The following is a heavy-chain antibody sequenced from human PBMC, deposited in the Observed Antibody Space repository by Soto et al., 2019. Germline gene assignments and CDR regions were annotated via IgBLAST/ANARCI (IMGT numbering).Heavy chain of an antibody. CDR1: GGTFSSYA. V-gene: IGHV1-18*01. Sequence: ASVKVSCKDSGGTFSSYAISWVGQAPGQGLEWMGGISAYSGNTNYAQKLQGRVTMTTDTSTGTAYMELRSLRSDDTAVYYCARVVYSGGSNNRFDPWGQGTLVTVSS. CDR2: ISAYSGNT. D-gene: IGHD2-15*01. CDR3: ARVVYSGGSNNRFDP. J-gene: IGHJ5*02.